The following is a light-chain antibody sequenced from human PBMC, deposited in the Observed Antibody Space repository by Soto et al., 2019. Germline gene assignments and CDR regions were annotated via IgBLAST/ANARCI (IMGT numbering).Light chain of an antibody. CDR1: HDITNY. CDR2: GAS. V-gene: IGKV1-33*01. Sequence: DIQMTQSPSSLSASVGDRVTITCQASHDITNYLNWYQQKPGTAPKLLIYGASNLETGVPSRFSGSGSGTDFTFTISSLQPEDIATYYCQQYDNLLLTFGGGTKVEIK. J-gene: IGKJ4*01. CDR3: QQYDNLLLT.